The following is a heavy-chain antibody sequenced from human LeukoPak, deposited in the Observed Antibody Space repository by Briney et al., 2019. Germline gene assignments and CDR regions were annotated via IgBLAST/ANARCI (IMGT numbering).Heavy chain of an antibody. CDR2: ISAYNGNT. CDR1: GYTFTSYG. Sequence: ASVKVSCKASGYTFTSYGISWVRQAPGQGLEWMGWISAYNGNTNYAQKLQGRVTMTTDTSTSTAYMELRSLRSDDTAVYYCARNRGDGITIFGVAPRYYYGMDVRGQGTTVTVSS. D-gene: IGHD3-3*01. J-gene: IGHJ6*02. CDR3: ARNRGDGITIFGVAPRYYYGMDV. V-gene: IGHV1-18*01.